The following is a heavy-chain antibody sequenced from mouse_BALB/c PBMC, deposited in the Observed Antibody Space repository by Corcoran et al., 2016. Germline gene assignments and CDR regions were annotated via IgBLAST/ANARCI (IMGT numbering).Heavy chain of an antibody. Sequence: QIQLVQSGPELKKPGEPVKISCKASGYTFTNYGMNWVKQVQGKGLKWMGWINTYTGEPTYTDDFKGRFAFSLETSARTAYLQINNLKNEDMATYFCARGYRYDFDYWGQGTTLTVSS. CDR1: GYTFTNYG. J-gene: IGHJ2*01. CDR2: INTYTGEP. CDR3: ARGYRYDFDY. D-gene: IGHD2-14*01. V-gene: IGHV9-1*02.